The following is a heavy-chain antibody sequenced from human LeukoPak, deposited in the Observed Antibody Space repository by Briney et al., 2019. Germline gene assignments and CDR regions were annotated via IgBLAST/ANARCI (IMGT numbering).Heavy chain of an antibody. CDR2: IYYSGST. V-gene: IGHV4-30-4*02. D-gene: IGHD5-24*01. CDR1: GGSISSGDYY. CDR3: ARNYKNYYYYGMDV. Sequence: PSETLSLTCTVSGGSISSGDYYWSWIRQPPGKGLEWIGYIYYSGSTYYNPSLKSRVTISVDTSKNQFSLKLSSVTAADTAVYYCARNYKNYYYYGMDVWGQGTTVTVSS. J-gene: IGHJ6*02.